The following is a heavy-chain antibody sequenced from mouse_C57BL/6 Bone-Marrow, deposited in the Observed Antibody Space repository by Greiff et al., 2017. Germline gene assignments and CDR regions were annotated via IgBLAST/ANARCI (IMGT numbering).Heavy chain of an antibody. J-gene: IGHJ3*01. CDR2: INYDGSSP. V-gene: IGHV5-16*01. Sequence: EVKLVDSEGGLVPPGSSLKLSCTASGFPFSDYYMAWVRQVPATGLEWVADINYDGSSPYYLDSLKSRFIISRDNAKNILYLQMSSLKSEDTATYYCAREGDYYGYDGAWFAYWGQGTLVTVSA. D-gene: IGHD2-2*01. CDR3: AREGDYYGYDGAWFAY. CDR1: GFPFSDYY.